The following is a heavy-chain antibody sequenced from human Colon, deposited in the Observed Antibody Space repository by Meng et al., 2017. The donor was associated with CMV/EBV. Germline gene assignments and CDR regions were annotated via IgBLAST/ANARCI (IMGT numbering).Heavy chain of an antibody. Sequence: GESLKISCVASGFTFSNYYMSWVRQGPGKGLEWVSYISRSGAPTFYADSVKGRFTVSRDNAKDTLFLEMNTLRVEDTAVHYCTRDAGSSTSMDYWGQGTLVTVSS. V-gene: IGHV3-11*04. CDR1: GFTFSNYY. CDR2: ISRSGAPT. J-gene: IGHJ4*02. CDR3: TRDAGSSTSMDY. D-gene: IGHD6-6*01.